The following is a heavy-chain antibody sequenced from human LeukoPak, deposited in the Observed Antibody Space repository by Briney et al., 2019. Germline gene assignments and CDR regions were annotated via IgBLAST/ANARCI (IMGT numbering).Heavy chain of an antibody. D-gene: IGHD2-2*01. CDR3: ASPYCSSSSCYLNY. CDR1: GGSFSGYY. J-gene: IGHJ4*02. V-gene: IGHV4-34*01. Sequence: SETLSLTCAVYGGSFSGYYWSWIRQPPGKGLEWIGEINHSGNTNYNPSLKSRVTISMHTSTDQFSLKMNSVTAADAAVYYCASPYCSSSSCYLNYWGQGTLVTVSS. CDR2: INHSGNT.